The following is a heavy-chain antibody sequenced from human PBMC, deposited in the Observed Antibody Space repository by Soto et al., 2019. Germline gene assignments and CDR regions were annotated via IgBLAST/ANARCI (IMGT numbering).Heavy chain of an antibody. CDR2: ISTYNDKR. Sequence: QVQLVQSGAEVKKPGASVKVSCKASGYAFTTYGVSWVRQAPGQGLEWMGWISTYNDKRAYAQKFQGRVTMTTDTSTSKAYMELRSLRSDDTAVYYCARDFHCSGGRCYDCFDPWGQGTLVTVSS. D-gene: IGHD2-15*01. CDR3: ARDFHCSGGRCYDCFDP. CDR1: GYAFTTYG. J-gene: IGHJ5*02. V-gene: IGHV1-18*01.